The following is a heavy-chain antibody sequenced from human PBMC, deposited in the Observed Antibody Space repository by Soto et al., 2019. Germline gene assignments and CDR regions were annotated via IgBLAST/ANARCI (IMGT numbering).Heavy chain of an antibody. J-gene: IGHJ4*02. Sequence: QVQLVQSGAEVKKPGASVKVSCKASGYTFTSYGISWVRQAPGQGLEWMGWLSAYNGNTNYAQKLKGRVTMTTETSTSTAYMELRSLRSDDTALYYCARDHHGDYASDYWGQGTLVTVSS. CDR2: LSAYNGNT. CDR1: GYTFTSYG. D-gene: IGHD4-17*01. CDR3: ARDHHGDYASDY. V-gene: IGHV1-18*01.